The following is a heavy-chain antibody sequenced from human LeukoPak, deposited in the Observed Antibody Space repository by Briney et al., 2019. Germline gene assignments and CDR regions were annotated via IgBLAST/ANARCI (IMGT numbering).Heavy chain of an antibody. CDR2: IYTSGST. CDR1: GGSSNNYY. J-gene: IGHJ6*03. D-gene: IGHD6-6*01. V-gene: IGHV4-4*07. Sequence: SETLSLTCTVSGGSSNNYYWSWIRQSAGKGLEWIGRIYTSGSTNYNPPLKSRVTMSVDTSKNQFSLKLSSVTAADTAVYYCARDRVGSSSDYMDVWGKGTTVTVSS. CDR3: ARDRVGSSSDYMDV.